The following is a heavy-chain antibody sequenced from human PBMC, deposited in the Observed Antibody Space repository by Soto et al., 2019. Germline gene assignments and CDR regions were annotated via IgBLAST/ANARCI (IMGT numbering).Heavy chain of an antibody. Sequence: VQLQGSGPGLLKPSQTLSLNSTVSGASVNTGDYYWSYIRQPPGKGLEWLGYIFYSGDTYYNPSLKSRASISLNTSRNQFSLTLTSVTDADTALYYCVGTGTTDDFWGHGTLVTVSS. CDR1: GASVNTGDYY. V-gene: IGHV4-30-4*01. D-gene: IGHD1-7*01. J-gene: IGHJ2*01. CDR2: IFYSGDT. CDR3: VGTGTTDDF.